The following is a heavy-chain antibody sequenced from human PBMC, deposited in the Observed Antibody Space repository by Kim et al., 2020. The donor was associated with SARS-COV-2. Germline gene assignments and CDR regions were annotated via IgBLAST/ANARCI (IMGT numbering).Heavy chain of an antibody. CDR1: GGSISSSDYS. Sequence: SETLSLTCSVSGGSISSSDYSWGWIRQPPGKGLEWIATIYYSGSTYYTPTLKGRVTISVDKSKKQFSLRLSSVTAADAAVYYCASHLRNWYFDLWGRGTLVTASS. V-gene: IGHV4-39*01. CDR3: ASHLRNWYFDL. J-gene: IGHJ2*01. CDR2: IYYSGST.